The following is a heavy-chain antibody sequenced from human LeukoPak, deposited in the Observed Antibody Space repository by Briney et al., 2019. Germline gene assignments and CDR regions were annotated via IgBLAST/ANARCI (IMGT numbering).Heavy chain of an antibody. CDR1: GFSFSSYW. J-gene: IGHJ6*02. V-gene: IGHV3-20*01. Sequence: GGSLRLSCAASGFSFSSYWMTWVRQAPGKGLEWVSGINWNGGSTGYADSVKGRFTISRDNAKNSLYLQMNSLRAEDTALYHCAREGGYYYGMDVWGQGTTVTVSS. CDR2: INWNGGST. CDR3: AREGGYYYGMDV.